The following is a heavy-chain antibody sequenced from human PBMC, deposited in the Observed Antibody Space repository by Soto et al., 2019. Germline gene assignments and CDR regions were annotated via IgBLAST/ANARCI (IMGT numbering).Heavy chain of an antibody. D-gene: IGHD3-22*01. J-gene: IGHJ5*02. CDR2: IFYSGGT. V-gene: IGHV4-39*01. CDR1: GGSILDSTYY. Sequence: QLLLQESGPGLVKPSETLSLTCTVSGGSILDSTYYWAWIRQSPGKGLEWIGTIFYSGGTFYTPSLNSRVTMSVDTSNNPFSLKLSSVTAADTAVYYCARQASGYYCGWFDPWGQGTLVTVSS. CDR3: ARQASGYYCGWFDP.